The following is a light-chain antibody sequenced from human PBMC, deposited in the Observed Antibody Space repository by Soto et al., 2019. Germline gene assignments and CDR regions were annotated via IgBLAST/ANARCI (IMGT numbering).Light chain of an antibody. CDR1: NSDVGSYNY. CDR2: ASS. V-gene: IGLV2-14*01. J-gene: IGLJ1*01. CDR3: SSYTSGSTLYV. Sequence: QSVLTQPASVSGSPGQSITISCTGTNSDVGSYNYVSWYQHHPGKAPRLIIYASSNRPSGVPHRFSGSRSGNTASLTISGLQAEDEADYYCSSYTSGSTLYVFXTGTKVTVL.